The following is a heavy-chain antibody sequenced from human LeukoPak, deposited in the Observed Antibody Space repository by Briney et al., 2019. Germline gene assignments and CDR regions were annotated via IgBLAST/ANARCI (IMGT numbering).Heavy chain of an antibody. J-gene: IGHJ4*02. Sequence: WASVKVSCKASGGTFSSYAISWVRQAPGQGLEWMGGIIPIFGTANYAQKFQGRVTITADESTSTAYIELSSLRSEDTAVYYCARDRGAYYYDSSGYLWGQGTLVTVSS. CDR3: ARDRGAYYYDSSGYL. CDR2: IIPIFGTA. D-gene: IGHD3-22*01. CDR1: GGTFSSYA. V-gene: IGHV1-69*13.